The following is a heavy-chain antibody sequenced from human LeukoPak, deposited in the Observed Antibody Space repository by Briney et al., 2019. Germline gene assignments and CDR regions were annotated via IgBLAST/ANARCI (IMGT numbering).Heavy chain of an antibody. Sequence: ASVKVSCKASEYTFTNYAMNWVRQAAGQGLEWMGWINTNTGNPTYAQGSTGRFVFSLDSSVSTAYLQISSLKAEDTAVYYCARGVFDSWGVSSGFDLGGQGKMVTVSS. D-gene: IGHD3-10*02. CDR3: ARGVFDSWGVSSGFDL. V-gene: IGHV7-4-1*02. CDR1: EYTFTNYA. CDR2: INTNTGNP. J-gene: IGHJ3*01.